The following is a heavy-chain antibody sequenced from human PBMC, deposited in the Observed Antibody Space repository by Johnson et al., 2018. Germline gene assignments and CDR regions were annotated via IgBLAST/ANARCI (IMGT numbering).Heavy chain of an antibody. V-gene: IGHV3-66*02. D-gene: IGHD4/OR15-4a*01. J-gene: IGHJ3*02. Sequence: LVQSGGGLVKPGGSLRLSCAASGFTFSSYSMNWVRQAPGKGLEWVSVIYSGGSTYYADSMKGRFTISRDNSKDTRYLQMNSLGAEETAVYYCANVGHYGENAFPISVQGSMVTVSA. CDR2: IYSGGST. CDR1: GFTFSSYS. CDR3: ANVGHYGENAFPI.